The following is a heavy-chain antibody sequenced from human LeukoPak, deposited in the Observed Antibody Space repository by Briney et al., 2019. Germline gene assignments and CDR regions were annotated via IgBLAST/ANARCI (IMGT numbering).Heavy chain of an antibody. V-gene: IGHV3-21*06. CDR3: ARESDFNGNFDAL. CDR1: GFGLSSYN. J-gene: IGHJ3*01. Sequence: PGGSLRLSCAASGFGLSSYNMNWVRQAPGMGLEWVSYISSNSENVFYGDSVQGRFTISRDNAENSLFLQMNSLRAEDTAVYYCARESDFNGNFDALWGQGTVVTVSS. CDR2: ISSNSENV. D-gene: IGHD4-23*01.